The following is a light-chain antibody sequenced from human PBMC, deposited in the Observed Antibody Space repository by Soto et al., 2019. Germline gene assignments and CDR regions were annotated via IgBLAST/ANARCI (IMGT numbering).Light chain of an antibody. V-gene: IGKV1-5*01. CDR2: DAS. J-gene: IGKJ4*01. CDR1: QSIRSW. CDR3: QQYESYSPLT. Sequence: DHQMTPSPSTLSASVGDRVPMTCRASQSIRSWLAWYQQKPGKAPKLLIYDASSLESGVPSRFSGRRSGTEFTLTISSLQPDDFGTYYCQQYESYSPLTFGGGTKVDIK.